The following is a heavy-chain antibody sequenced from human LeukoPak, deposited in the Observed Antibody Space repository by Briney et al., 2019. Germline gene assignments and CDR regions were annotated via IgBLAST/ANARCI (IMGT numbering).Heavy chain of an antibody. CDR3: ARFGVAYGVDV. V-gene: IGHV3-7*04. Sequence: PGGSLRLSCAASGFTFSSYWMSWVRQAPGEGLEWVGNIKPDGSEKDYVDSLKGRFTISRDNAKNSLYLQVNSLRAEDTAVYYCARFGVAYGVDVWGQGTTVTVSS. CDR1: GFTFSSYW. D-gene: IGHD2-15*01. CDR2: IKPDGSEK. J-gene: IGHJ6*02.